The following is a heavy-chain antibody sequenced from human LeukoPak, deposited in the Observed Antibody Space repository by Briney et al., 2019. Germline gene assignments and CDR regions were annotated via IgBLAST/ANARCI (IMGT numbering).Heavy chain of an antibody. J-gene: IGHJ6*03. Sequence: GASVKVPCKASGGTFSSYAISWVRQAPGQGLEWMGGIIPIFGTANYAQKFQGRVTITTDESTSTAYMELSSLRSEDTAVYYCARIAARDYYYYYYMDVWGKGTTVTVSS. CDR1: GGTFSSYA. V-gene: IGHV1-69*05. D-gene: IGHD6-6*01. CDR2: IIPIFGTA. CDR3: ARIAARDYYYYYYMDV.